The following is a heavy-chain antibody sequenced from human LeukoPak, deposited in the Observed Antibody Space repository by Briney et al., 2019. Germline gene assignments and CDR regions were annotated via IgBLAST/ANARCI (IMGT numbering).Heavy chain of an antibody. V-gene: IGHV3-23*01. CDR1: GFTFSSYA. CDR3: AKALVAARPNYYYYYGMDV. J-gene: IGHJ6*02. D-gene: IGHD6-6*01. Sequence: GGSLRLSCAASGFTFSSYAMSWVRQAPGKGLEWVSAISGSGGSTYYADSVKGRFTISRDNSKNTLYPQMNSLRAEDTAVYYCAKALVAARPNYYYYYGMDVWGQGTTVTVSS. CDR2: ISGSGGST.